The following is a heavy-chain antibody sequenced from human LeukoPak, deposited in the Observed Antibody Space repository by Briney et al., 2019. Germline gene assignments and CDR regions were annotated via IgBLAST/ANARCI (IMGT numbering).Heavy chain of an antibody. V-gene: IGHV1-18*01. D-gene: IGHD1-26*01. CDR3: ARLNRYSGSYYGVY. J-gene: IGHJ4*02. CDR1: GYTFTSYG. Sequence: ASVKVSCKASGYTFTSYGISWVRQAPGQGLEWMGWISAYNGNTNYAQKLQGRVTMTTDTSTSTAYMELRSLRSDDTAVYYCARLNRYSGSYYGVYWGQGTLVTVSS. CDR2: ISAYNGNT.